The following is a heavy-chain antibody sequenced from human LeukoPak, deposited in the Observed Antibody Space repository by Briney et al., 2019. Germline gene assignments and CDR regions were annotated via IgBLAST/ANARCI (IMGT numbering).Heavy chain of an antibody. CDR1: GGSISSYY. CDR3: ARDQGYGDYAFDY. CDR2: IYYSGST. V-gene: IGHV4-59*01. D-gene: IGHD4-17*01. Sequence: SETLSLTCTVSGGSISSYYWSWIRQPPGKGLEWIGYIYYSGSTNYNPSLKSRVTISVDTSKNQFSLKLSSVTAADTAVYYRARDQGYGDYAFDYWGQGTLVTVSS. J-gene: IGHJ4*02.